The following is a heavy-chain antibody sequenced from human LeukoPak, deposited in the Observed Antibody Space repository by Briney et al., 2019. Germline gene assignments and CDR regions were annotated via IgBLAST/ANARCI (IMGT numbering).Heavy chain of an antibody. V-gene: IGHV3-30-3*01. J-gene: IGHJ3*02. D-gene: IGHD3-22*01. CDR2: ISYDGSNK. CDR1: GFTVSSNY. Sequence: GGSLRLSCAASGFTVSSNYMSWVRQAPGKGLEWVAVISYDGSNKYYADSVKGRFTISRDNSKNTLYLQMNSLRAEDTAVYYCARELAVYYDSSGPPFDIWGQGTMVTVSS. CDR3: ARELAVYYDSSGPPFDI.